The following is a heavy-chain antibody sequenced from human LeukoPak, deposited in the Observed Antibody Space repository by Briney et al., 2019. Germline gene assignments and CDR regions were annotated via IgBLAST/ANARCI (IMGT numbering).Heavy chain of an antibody. Sequence: GGSLRLSCAASGFTFSTYTMNWVRQAPGKGLEWVSFISSSSSYMHYADSVKGRFTISRDNTKKSLYLQMNSLRAEDTAVYYCARDFSGYDYNFDYWGQGTLVTVSS. CDR1: GFTFSTYT. V-gene: IGHV3-21*01. D-gene: IGHD5-12*01. J-gene: IGHJ4*02. CDR2: ISSSSSYM. CDR3: ARDFSGYDYNFDY.